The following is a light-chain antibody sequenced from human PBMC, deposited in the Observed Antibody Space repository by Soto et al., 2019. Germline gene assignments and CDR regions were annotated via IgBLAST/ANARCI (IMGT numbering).Light chain of an antibody. Sequence: SQLTQSPSALSASVGDRVTITCRASQGISSYLAWYQQKPGKAPKLLIYAASTLVRGVPSRFSGRGSGTEFTLTISSLQADDYATFYCQQYHTDWTFGQGTKVDIK. J-gene: IGKJ1*01. CDR1: QGISSY. CDR2: AAS. CDR3: QQYHTDWT. V-gene: IGKV1-9*01.